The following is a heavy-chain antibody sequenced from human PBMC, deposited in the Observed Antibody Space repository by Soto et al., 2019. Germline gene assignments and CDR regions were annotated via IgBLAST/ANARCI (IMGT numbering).Heavy chain of an antibody. CDR3: ASEYSSGWYKSDAFDI. CDR1: GYTFTSYG. D-gene: IGHD6-19*01. Sequence: GASVKVSCKASGYTFTSYGISWVRQAPGQGLEWMGWISAYNGNTNYAQKLQGRVTMTTGTSTSTAYMELRSLRSDDTAVYYCASEYSSGWYKSDAFDIWRQGTMVTVSS. CDR2: ISAYNGNT. J-gene: IGHJ3*02. V-gene: IGHV1-18*01.